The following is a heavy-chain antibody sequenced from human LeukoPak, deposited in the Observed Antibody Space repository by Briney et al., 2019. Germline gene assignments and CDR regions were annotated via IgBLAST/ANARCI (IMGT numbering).Heavy chain of an antibody. CDR3: ARALLDYYYYMDV. V-gene: IGHV4-4*07. Sequence: SETLSLTCSVSGGSISSYYWSWIRQPAGKGLEWIGRIYTSGSTNYNPSLKSRVTLSVDTSENQFSLKLSSVTAADTAVYYCARALLDYYYYMDVWGKGTTVTVPS. CDR1: GGSISSYY. J-gene: IGHJ6*03. D-gene: IGHD2-15*01. CDR2: IYTSGST.